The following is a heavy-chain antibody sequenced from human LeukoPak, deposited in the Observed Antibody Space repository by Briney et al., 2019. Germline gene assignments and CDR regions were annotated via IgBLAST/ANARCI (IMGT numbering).Heavy chain of an antibody. CDR1: GGSISSGGYY. V-gene: IGHV4-31*03. D-gene: IGHD3-3*01. CDR3: ARLITISGVVIPTHYGMDV. CDR2: IYYSGST. J-gene: IGHJ6*02. Sequence: PSQTLSLTCTVSGGSISSGGYYWSWIRQHPGKGLEWIGYIYYSGSTYYNPSLKSRVTISVDTSKNQFSLKLTSVTAADTAVYYCARLITISGVVIPTHYGMDVWGQGTTVTVSS.